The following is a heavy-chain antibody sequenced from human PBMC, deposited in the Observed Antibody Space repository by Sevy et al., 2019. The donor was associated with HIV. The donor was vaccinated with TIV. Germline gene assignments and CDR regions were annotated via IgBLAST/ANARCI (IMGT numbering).Heavy chain of an antibody. J-gene: IGHJ4*02. D-gene: IGHD3-10*01. Sequence: GGSLRLSCAASGFTFSSYAMSWVRQAPGKGLEWVSAISGSGGSTYYADSVKGRSTISRDNSKNTLYLQMSSLRAEDTAVYYCAICGSSIVPPDYWGQGTLVTVSS. CDR3: AICGSSIVPPDY. CDR2: ISGSGGST. V-gene: IGHV3-23*01. CDR1: GFTFSSYA.